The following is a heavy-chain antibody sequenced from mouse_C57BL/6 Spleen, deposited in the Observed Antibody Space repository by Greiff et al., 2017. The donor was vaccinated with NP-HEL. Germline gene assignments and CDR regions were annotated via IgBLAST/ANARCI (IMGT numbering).Heavy chain of an antibody. V-gene: IGHV1-62-2*01. Sequence: VQLQQSGAELVKPGASVKLSCKASGYTFTEYTIHWVKQRSGQGLEWIGWFYPGSGSIKYNEKFKDKATLTADKSSSTVYMELSRLTSEDSAVYFCARHGDLYGSSYSEYYVDYWGQGTTLTVTS. J-gene: IGHJ2*01. CDR2: FYPGSGSI. CDR1: GYTFTEYT. D-gene: IGHD1-1*01. CDR3: ARHGDLYGSSYSEYYVDY.